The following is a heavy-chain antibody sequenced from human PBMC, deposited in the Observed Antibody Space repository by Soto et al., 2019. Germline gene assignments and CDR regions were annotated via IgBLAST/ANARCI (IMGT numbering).Heavy chain of an antibody. J-gene: IGHJ4*02. D-gene: IGHD1-26*01. Sequence: SETLSLTCTVSGVSISSYYWSWIRQPPGKGLEWIGYIYYSGSTNYNPSLKSRVTISVDTSKNQFSLKLSSVTAADTAVYYCARGIVPVGNNDYWGQGTLVTAPQ. V-gene: IGHV4-59*08. CDR1: GVSISSYY. CDR3: ARGIVPVGNNDY. CDR2: IYYSGST.